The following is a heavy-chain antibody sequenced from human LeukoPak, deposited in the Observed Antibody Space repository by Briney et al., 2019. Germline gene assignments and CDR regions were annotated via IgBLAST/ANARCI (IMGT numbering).Heavy chain of an antibody. D-gene: IGHD3-10*01. CDR1: GGSISSSSYY. CDR2: VHHSGST. J-gene: IGHJ6*03. CDR3: ARQLYVSGSYYAPMDV. Sequence: PSETLSLTCTVSGGSISSSSYYWGWIRQPPGKGLEWIASVHHSGSTYYNPSLKSRLTISVDTSKNQFSLKMSSVTAADTAVYFCARQLYVSGSYYAPMDVWGKGTTITISS. V-gene: IGHV4-39*01.